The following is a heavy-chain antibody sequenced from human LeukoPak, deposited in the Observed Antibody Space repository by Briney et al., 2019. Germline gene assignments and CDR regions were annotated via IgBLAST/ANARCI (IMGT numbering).Heavy chain of an antibody. D-gene: IGHD1-26*01. Sequence: GGSLRLSCAASGFTFSTYGMHWVRQAPGKGLEWVAVISYDGSNKYYADSVKGRFTISRDNSKNTLYLQMNSLRAEDTAVYYCAKDSRRNSGSYVFDYWGQGTLVTVSS. CDR2: ISYDGSNK. J-gene: IGHJ4*02. V-gene: IGHV3-30*18. CDR3: AKDSRRNSGSYVFDY. CDR1: GFTFSTYG.